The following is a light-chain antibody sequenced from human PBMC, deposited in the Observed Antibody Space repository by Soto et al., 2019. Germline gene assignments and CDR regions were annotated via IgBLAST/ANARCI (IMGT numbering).Light chain of an antibody. CDR2: DKS. Sequence: EIVLTQSPATLSLSPGERATLSCRASQSVNSYLAWYQQKPGQAPRLLIYDKSNRATGIPARFSGSGSGTDFTITIRSLEPEDFAVYYCQKRSNWLLTFGGGTKVEIK. V-gene: IGKV3-11*01. J-gene: IGKJ4*01. CDR3: QKRSNWLLT. CDR1: QSVNSY.